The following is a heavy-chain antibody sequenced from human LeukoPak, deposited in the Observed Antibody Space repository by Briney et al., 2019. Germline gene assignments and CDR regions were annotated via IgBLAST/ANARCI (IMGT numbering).Heavy chain of an antibody. J-gene: IGHJ4*02. CDR3: ARDFTPGYYRIDY. D-gene: IGHD3-9*01. V-gene: IGHV3-33*01. Sequence: QTGGSLRLSCAASGFTFSSYGMHWVRQAPGKGLEWVAAIWYDGSNKYYADSVKGRFTISRDDSKNTLYLQMNSLRAEDTAVYYCARDFTPGYYRIDYWGQGPLVTVSS. CDR2: IWYDGSNK. CDR1: GFTFSSYG.